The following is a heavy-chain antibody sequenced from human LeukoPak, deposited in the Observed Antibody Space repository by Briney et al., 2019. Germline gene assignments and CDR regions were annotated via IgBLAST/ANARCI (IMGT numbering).Heavy chain of an antibody. CDR3: ARLARSTSSGYFDY. V-gene: IGHV4-39*07. Sequence: SETLSLTCTVSGGSISSSSYNWGWIRQPPGKGLEWIGSIYYSGSTYYNPSLKSRVTISVDTSKNQFSLKLSSVTAADTAVYYCARLARSTSSGYFDYWGQGTLVTVSS. D-gene: IGHD6-6*01. CDR2: IYYSGST. J-gene: IGHJ4*02. CDR1: GGSISSSSYN.